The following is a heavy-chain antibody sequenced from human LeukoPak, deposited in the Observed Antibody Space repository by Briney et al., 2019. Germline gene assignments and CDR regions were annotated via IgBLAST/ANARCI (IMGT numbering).Heavy chain of an antibody. CDR3: ARDIGFDAEY. V-gene: IGHV3-48*03. CDR2: ISNSGTTI. J-gene: IGHJ4*02. CDR1: GFSFRSYE. D-gene: IGHD2/OR15-2a*01. Sequence: GGSLRLSCAGSGFSFRSYEMNWVRQAPGKGLEWISFISNSGTTIYYADSVKGRFTISRDSAKNSLYLQMNSLRDEDMAVYYCARDIGFDAEYWGQGTLVTVSS.